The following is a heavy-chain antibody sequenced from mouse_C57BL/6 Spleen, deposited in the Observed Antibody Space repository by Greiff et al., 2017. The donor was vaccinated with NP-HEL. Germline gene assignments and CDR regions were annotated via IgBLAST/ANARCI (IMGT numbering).Heavy chain of an antibody. D-gene: IGHD2-5*01. V-gene: IGHV14-4*01. Sequence: EVMLVESGAELVRPGASVKLSCTASGFNIKDDYMHWVKQRPEQGLEWIGWIDPENGDTEYASKFQGKATITADTSSNTAYLQLSSLTSEDTAVYYCTTNTPAYYSNDYWGQGTTLTVSS. CDR3: TTNTPAYYSNDY. J-gene: IGHJ2*01. CDR2: IDPENGDT. CDR1: GFNIKDDY.